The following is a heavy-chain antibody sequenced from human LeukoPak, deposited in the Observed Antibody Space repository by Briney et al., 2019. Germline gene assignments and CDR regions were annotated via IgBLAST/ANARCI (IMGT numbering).Heavy chain of an antibody. CDR2: IYHNGNT. V-gene: IGHV4-59*08. D-gene: IGHD3-22*01. Sequence: SETLSLTCTVSGGSISGYYWSWIRQSPGKGLVWIGYIYHNGNTNYNPSLKSRVTISVDMSKNQFSLKLSSVTAADTALYYCARHFTYYYDSSGYPRDAFDIWGHGTMDTVSS. J-gene: IGHJ3*02. CDR1: GGSISGYY. CDR3: ARHFTYYYDSSGYPRDAFDI.